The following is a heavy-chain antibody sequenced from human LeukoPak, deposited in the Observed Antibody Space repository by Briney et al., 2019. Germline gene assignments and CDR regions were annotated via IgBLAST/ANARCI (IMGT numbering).Heavy chain of an antibody. Sequence: PGGSLRLSCAASGFTFSRYWMSWVRQAPGKGLEWVANIKQDGSEKYYVDSVKGRFTISRDNAKNSLYLQMNSLRAEDTAVYYCARGRGPLAARIDYWGQGTLVTVSS. CDR2: IKQDGSEK. J-gene: IGHJ4*02. CDR1: GFTFSRYW. D-gene: IGHD6-6*01. CDR3: ARGRGPLAARIDY. V-gene: IGHV3-7*01.